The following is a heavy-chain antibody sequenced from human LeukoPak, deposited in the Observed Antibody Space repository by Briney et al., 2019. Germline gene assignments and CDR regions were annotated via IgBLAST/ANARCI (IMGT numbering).Heavy chain of an antibody. CDR1: GVSISSSGFY. J-gene: IGHJ4*02. CDR3: ARRAHGIGWGFGY. CDR2: IYSSGST. Sequence: SETLSLTCTVSGVSISSSGFYWGWIRQPPGRGLEWIGTIYSSGSTYYSPSLKSRVTISVDTSQNQFSLRLTSVTAADTAVYFCARRAHGIGWGFGYWGQGTLVTVSS. D-gene: IGHD6-19*01. V-gene: IGHV4-39*01.